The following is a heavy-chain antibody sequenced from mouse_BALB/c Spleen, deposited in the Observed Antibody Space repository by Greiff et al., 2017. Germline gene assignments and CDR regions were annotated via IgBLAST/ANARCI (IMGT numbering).Heavy chain of an antibody. D-gene: IGHD2-14*01. J-gene: IGHJ3*01. Sequence: EVMLVESGAELVKPGASVKLSCTASGFNIKDTYMHWVKQRPEQGLEWIGRIDPANGNTKYDPKFQGKATITADTSSNTAYLQLSSLTSEDTAVYYCARGGYEGFAYWGQGTLVTVSA. CDR2: IDPANGNT. CDR1: GFNIKDTY. CDR3: ARGGYEGFAY. V-gene: IGHV14-3*02.